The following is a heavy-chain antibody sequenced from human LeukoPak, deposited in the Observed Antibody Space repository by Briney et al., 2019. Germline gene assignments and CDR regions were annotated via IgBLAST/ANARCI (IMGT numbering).Heavy chain of an antibody. CDR2: IYWNDDK. Sequence: SGPTLVKPTQTLTLICTFSGFSLSTSGVGVGWIRQPPGKALEWLALIYWNDDKRYSPSLKSRLTITKDTSKNQVVLTMTNMDPVDTATYYCAHTPSNPSSHYFDYWGQGTLVTVSS. J-gene: IGHJ4*02. CDR1: GFSLSTSGVG. CDR3: AHTPSNPSSHYFDY. V-gene: IGHV2-5*01.